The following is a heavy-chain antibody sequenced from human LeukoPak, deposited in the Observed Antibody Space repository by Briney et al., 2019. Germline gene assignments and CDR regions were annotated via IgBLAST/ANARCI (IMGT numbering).Heavy chain of an antibody. V-gene: IGHV3-30*18. D-gene: IGHD6-13*01. Sequence: GRSLRLSCAASGFTFSSYGMHWVRQAPGKGLEWVAVISYDGSNKYYADSVKGRFTISRDNSKNTLYLQMNSQRAEDTAVYYCAKDGYSSSWPSYFDYWGQGTLVTVSS. CDR3: AKDGYSSSWPSYFDY. J-gene: IGHJ4*02. CDR2: ISYDGSNK. CDR1: GFTFSSYG.